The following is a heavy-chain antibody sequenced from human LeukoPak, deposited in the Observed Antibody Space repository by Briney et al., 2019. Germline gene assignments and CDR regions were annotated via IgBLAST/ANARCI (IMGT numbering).Heavy chain of an antibody. CDR1: GGSISRYY. CDR2: IYYSGIT. CDR3: ARHSAPSIAARPGYYYGMDV. D-gene: IGHD6-6*01. V-gene: IGHV4-59*08. Sequence: PSETLSLTCTVPGGSISRYYWRWVRQPPGKGLEWVGYIYYSGITNYNPPLKIRVTISVDTSKNQFSLKLSSVTAADTAVYYCARHSAPSIAARPGYYYGMDVWGQGTTVTVSS. J-gene: IGHJ6*02.